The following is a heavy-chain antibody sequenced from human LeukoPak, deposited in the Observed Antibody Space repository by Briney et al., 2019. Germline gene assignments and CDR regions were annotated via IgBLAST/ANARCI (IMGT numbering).Heavy chain of an antibody. Sequence: SETLSLSCTVSGGSISSYYWSWIRQPPGKGLEWIGYIYYSGSTNYNPSLKSRVTISVDTSKNQFSLKLSSVTAADTAVYYCARSYVDTAMVFFHHYFDYWGQGTLVTVSS. V-gene: IGHV4-59*01. CDR3: ARSYVDTAMVFFHHYFDY. CDR1: GGSISSYY. CDR2: IYYSGST. D-gene: IGHD5-18*01. J-gene: IGHJ4*02.